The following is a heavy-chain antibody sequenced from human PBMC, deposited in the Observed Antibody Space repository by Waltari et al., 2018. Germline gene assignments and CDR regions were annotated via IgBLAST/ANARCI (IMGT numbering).Heavy chain of an antibody. Sequence: QVQLVQSGAEVKKPGASVKVSCKASGYTFSDYYMHWVRQAPGQGLEWMGWINPNSGGTNYAQKFEGRVTMTRDTSINTAYMELSSLRSDETAVYYCARVQSGILTDFDYWGQGTLVTVSS. V-gene: IGHV1-2*02. CDR1: GYTFSDYY. CDR3: ARVQSGILTDFDY. D-gene: IGHD3-9*01. CDR2: INPNSGGT. J-gene: IGHJ4*02.